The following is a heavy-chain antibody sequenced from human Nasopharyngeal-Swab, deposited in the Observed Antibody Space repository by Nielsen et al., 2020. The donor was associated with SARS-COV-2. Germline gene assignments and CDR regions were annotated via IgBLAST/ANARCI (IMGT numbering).Heavy chain of an antibody. J-gene: IGHJ5*01. CDR3: ATSDWYSFVDS. Sequence: GESLKISCAASGFTFSNYWMHWVRQAPGKGLVWVSRIKNDGSSTSYADSVKGRFTISRDNAKNTLFLQMNSLRVEDTAVYYCATSDWYSFVDSWGQGTLVTVSS. V-gene: IGHV3-74*01. D-gene: IGHD6-19*01. CDR2: IKNDGSST. CDR1: GFTFSNYW.